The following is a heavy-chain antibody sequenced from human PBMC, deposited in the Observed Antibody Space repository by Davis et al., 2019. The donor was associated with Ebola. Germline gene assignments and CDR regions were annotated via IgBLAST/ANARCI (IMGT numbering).Heavy chain of an antibody. CDR1: GFTFSSYA. D-gene: IGHD3-16*01. CDR3: ARDVLGLYGMDV. V-gene: IGHV3-23*01. J-gene: IGHJ6*02. Sequence: GESLKISCAASGFTFSSYAMTWVRQAPGKGLEWVSAISGSGGTTYYAGSVKGRFTVSRDNSKKTMYLQMNSLRAEDTAVYFCARDVLGLYGMDVWGQGTTVTVSS. CDR2: ISGSGGTT.